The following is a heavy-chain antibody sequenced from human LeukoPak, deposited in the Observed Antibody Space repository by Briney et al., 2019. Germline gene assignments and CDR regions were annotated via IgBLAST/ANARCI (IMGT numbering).Heavy chain of an antibody. CDR3: TRKATTGPTKAAFDV. CDR2: IYHSGSG. D-gene: IGHD4-17*01. J-gene: IGHJ3*01. CDR1: GYSISNDYY. V-gene: IGHV4-28*01. Sequence: SETLSLTCAVSGYSISNDYYWGWIRQPPGRGLEWIGHIYHSGSGYYNPSLKSRVAMSVDTSKNQFSLKLSSVTAVDTAVYYCTRKATTGPTKAAFDVWGQGTMVTVSS.